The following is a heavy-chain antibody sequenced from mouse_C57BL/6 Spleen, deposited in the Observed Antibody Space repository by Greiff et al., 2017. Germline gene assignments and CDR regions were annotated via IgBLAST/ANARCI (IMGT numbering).Heavy chain of an antibody. V-gene: IGHV1-55*01. CDR3: ARAGGSSHYFDY. D-gene: IGHD1-1*01. Sequence: VHLLEPGAELVKPGASLKLSCKASGFTFTSYWITWVRQTPGQGLEWVGYIYPGSGSINYAENVKGRSTLTVDTASSTLYMQISSLTSEDTAIYYCARAGGSSHYFDYWGQGTTLTVSS. J-gene: IGHJ2*01. CDR1: GFTFTSYW. CDR2: IYPGSGSI.